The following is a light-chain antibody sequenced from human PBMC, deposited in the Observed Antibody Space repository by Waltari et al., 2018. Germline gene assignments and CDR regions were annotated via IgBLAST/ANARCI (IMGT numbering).Light chain of an antibody. Sequence: DIQMTQSPSSLSASVGDRVTITCRASDESANYFNWYQHKPGKAPKLLIYAASTLQSGVPSRVSGSGSWTDFTLTINGLQPEDFAIYYCQQTYSIPRDSFGQGTELANK. CDR2: AAS. CDR1: DESANY. J-gene: IGKJ2*01. V-gene: IGKV1-39*01. CDR3: QQTYSIPRDS.